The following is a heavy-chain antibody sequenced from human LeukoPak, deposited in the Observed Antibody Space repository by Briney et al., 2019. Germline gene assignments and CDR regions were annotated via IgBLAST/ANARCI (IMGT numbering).Heavy chain of an antibody. CDR1: GSTFSSYA. D-gene: IGHD1-26*01. J-gene: IGHJ4*02. CDR2: ISYDGSNK. Sequence: GGSLRLSCAASGSTFSSYAVHWVRQAPGKGLEWVAVISYDGSNKYYADSVKGRFTISRDNSKNTLYLQMNSLRAEDTAVYYCAKGPRRGGKWELLGDYFDYWGQGTLVTVSS. V-gene: IGHV3-30*18. CDR3: AKGPRRGGKWELLGDYFDY.